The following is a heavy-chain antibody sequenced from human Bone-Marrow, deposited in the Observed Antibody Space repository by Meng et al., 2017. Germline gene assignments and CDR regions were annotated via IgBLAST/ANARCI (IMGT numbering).Heavy chain of an antibody. CDR3: VRGGRDGYNYFSY. CDR2: ITTSGSTI. Sequence: GESLKISCAASGFTFSSYEMNWVRQAPGKGLEWVSYITTSGSTIYYADSVKGRVTISRDNAKNSLYLQMNSLRAEDTAVYYCVRGGRDGYNYFSYWGQGTLVAVSS. CDR1: GFTFSSYE. D-gene: IGHD5-24*01. J-gene: IGHJ4*02. V-gene: IGHV3-48*03.